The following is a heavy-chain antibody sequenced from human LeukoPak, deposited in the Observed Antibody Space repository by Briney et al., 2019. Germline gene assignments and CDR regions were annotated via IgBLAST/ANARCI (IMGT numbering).Heavy chain of an antibody. J-gene: IGHJ4*02. CDR1: GFSFSSNA. CDR3: ASTYSYDGSGYYPFDY. D-gene: IGHD3-22*01. Sequence: RGSLRLSCSASGFSFSSNAMHWVRQAPGKGLEYVSGFSSNGCSTDYADSVKGRFTISRDNSKRTLFLQMSSLRPEDTATYYCASTYSYDGSGYYPFDYWGQGTLVTVSS. CDR2: FSSNGCST. V-gene: IGHV3-64D*09.